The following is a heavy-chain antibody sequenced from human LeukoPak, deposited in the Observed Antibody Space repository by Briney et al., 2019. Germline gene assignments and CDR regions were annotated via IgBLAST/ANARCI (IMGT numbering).Heavy chain of an antibody. J-gene: IGHJ4*02. V-gene: IGHV4-39*07. CDR3: ARARGYCSSTSCYRSKRTGYHLDY. D-gene: IGHD2-2*01. CDR1: GGSISSSTYY. CDR2: IYYSGST. Sequence: PSETLSLTCTVSGGSISSSTYYWGWIRQPPGKGLEWIGSIYYSGSTNYNPSLKSRVTISVDTSKNQFSLKLSSVTAADTAVYYCARARGYCSSTSCYRSKRTGYHLDYWGQGTLVTVSS.